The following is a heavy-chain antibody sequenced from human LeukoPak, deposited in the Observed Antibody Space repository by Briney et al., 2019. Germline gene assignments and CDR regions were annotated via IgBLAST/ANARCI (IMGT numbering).Heavy chain of an antibody. J-gene: IGHJ1*01. Sequence: SETLSLTCTVSGGSISVYYWSWIRQPPGKGLEWIGYIYYSGSTNYNPSLKSRVTISVDTSKNQFSLKLSSVTAADTAVYYCARVGSSGTSFQHWGQGTLVTVSS. CDR2: IYYSGST. CDR3: ARVGSSGTSFQH. CDR1: GGSISVYY. V-gene: IGHV4-59*01. D-gene: IGHD2-2*01.